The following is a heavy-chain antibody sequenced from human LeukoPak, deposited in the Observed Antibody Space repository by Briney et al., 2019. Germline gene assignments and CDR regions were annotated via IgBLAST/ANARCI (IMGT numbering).Heavy chain of an antibody. D-gene: IGHD3-22*01. J-gene: IGHJ5*02. CDR2: ISNDGGGT. CDR1: GFIFNIYG. CDR3: AKGSSGYFVDL. V-gene: IGHV3-23*01. Sequence: PGGSLRLSCAASGFIFNIYGLIWVRQAPGKGLEWVSAISNDGGGTNYADFVKGRFTISRDNSKNTLFLQMNSLRAEDTALYYCAKGSSGYFVDLWGQGTLVTVSS.